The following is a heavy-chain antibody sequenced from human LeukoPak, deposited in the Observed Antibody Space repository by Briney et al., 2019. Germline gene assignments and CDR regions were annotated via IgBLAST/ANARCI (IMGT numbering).Heavy chain of an antibody. CDR1: GFTFSGDG. CDR2: ISYDGVNK. V-gene: IGHV3-30*18. D-gene: IGHD2/OR15-2a*01. Sequence: PGRSLRLSCAASGFTFSGDGMHWVRQAPGKGLEWVAGISYDGVNKWYADSVKGRFTVSRDNSKNTLYLQMNSLRPEDTAIYYCAKDLSQKYTFGYWGQGTLVTVSS. CDR3: AKDLSQKYTFGY. J-gene: IGHJ4*02.